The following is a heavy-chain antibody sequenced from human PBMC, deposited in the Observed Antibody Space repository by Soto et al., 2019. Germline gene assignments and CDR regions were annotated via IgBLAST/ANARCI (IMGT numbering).Heavy chain of an antibody. CDR1: GVTLTNVW. V-gene: IGHV3-15*07. CDR3: SHGYFFDY. Sequence: SGGSLRLSCAVSGVTLTNVWMNWVRQAPGKGPEWVGRIKSKTDGGTTDYAAPVKGRFTISRDDSENTLYLQMNSLNTEDTAVYYCSHGYFFDYWGQGTPVTVSS. D-gene: IGHD3-10*01. J-gene: IGHJ4*02. CDR2: IKSKTDGGTT.